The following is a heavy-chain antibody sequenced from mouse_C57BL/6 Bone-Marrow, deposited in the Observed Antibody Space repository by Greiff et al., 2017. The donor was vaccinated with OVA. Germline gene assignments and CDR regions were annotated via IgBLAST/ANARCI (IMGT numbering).Heavy chain of an antibody. CDR3: ARDAAYYDAMDY. Sequence: EVKVVESGGGLVQSGRSLRLSCATSGFTFSDFYMEWVRQAPGKGLEWIAASRNKANDYTTEYSASVKGRFIVSRDTSQSILYLQMNALRAEDTAIYYCARDAAYYDAMDYWGQGTSVTVSS. D-gene: IGHD2-10*01. CDR2: SRNKANDYTT. CDR1: GFTFSDFY. J-gene: IGHJ4*01. V-gene: IGHV7-1*01.